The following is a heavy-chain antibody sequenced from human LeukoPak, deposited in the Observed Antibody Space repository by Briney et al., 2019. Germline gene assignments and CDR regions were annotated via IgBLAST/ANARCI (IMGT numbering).Heavy chain of an antibody. J-gene: IGHJ4*02. V-gene: IGHV3-23*01. CDR2: ITGSGGDT. Sequence: GGSLRLSCAASGFTFSSFAMNWVRQAPGKGLEWVSTITGSGGDTYYADSVKGRFTISRDNFENTLYLQMNSLRAEDTAVYYCAKSKGGYTSYYFDYWGQGTLVTVSS. D-gene: IGHD5-12*01. CDR3: AKSKGGYTSYYFDY. CDR1: GFTFSSFA.